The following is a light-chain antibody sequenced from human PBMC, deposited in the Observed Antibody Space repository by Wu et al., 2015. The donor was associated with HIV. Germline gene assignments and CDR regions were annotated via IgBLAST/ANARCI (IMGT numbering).Light chain of an antibody. CDR2: GAS. Sequence: VLTQSPGTLSLSPGERATLSCRASQSVDSRYLAWFQQRPGQAPRLLIYGASNRATGIPDRFSGSGSGTDFTLTISRLEPEDFAVFYCQQYGTSPSTFGQGTMLELK. CDR3: QQYGTSPST. V-gene: IGKV3-20*01. CDR1: QSVDSRY. J-gene: IGKJ2*01.